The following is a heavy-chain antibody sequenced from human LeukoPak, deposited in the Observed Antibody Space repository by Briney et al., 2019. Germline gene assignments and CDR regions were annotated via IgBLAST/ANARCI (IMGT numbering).Heavy chain of an antibody. V-gene: IGHV4-39*07. J-gene: IGHJ4*02. Sequence: SETLFLTCTVSSGSISTSNYYWGWVRQPPGKALEWIGTINKSGNTYYNPSLRSRVTISVDTSKNQFSLKLSPVTAADTAVYYCARVSPRELWSLEGGYYFDYWGQGTLVTVSS. CDR2: INKSGNT. D-gene: IGHD5-18*01. CDR1: SGSISTSNYY. CDR3: ARVSPRELWSLEGGYYFDY.